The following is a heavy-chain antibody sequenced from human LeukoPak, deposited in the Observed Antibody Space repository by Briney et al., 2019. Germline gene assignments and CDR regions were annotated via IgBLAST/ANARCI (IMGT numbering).Heavy chain of an antibody. J-gene: IGHJ4*02. CDR2: IYSGGST. CDR3: AAGPDQYYFDY. V-gene: IGHV3-53*01. Sequence: GGSLRLSCAASGFTVSSNYMSWVRQAPGKGLEWVSVIYSGGSTYYADSMKGRFTISRDNSKNTLYLQMNSLRAEDTAVYYCAAGPDQYYFDYWGQGTLVTVSS. CDR1: GFTVSSNY.